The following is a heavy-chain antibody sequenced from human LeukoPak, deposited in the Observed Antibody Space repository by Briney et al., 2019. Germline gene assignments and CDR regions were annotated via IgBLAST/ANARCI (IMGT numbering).Heavy chain of an antibody. CDR3: AREIRWFGEENFDY. Sequence: GGSLRLSCAASGFTFSTYSMNWVRQAPGKGLEWVSYIVSGSSTIYYADSVKGRFTISRDNTKNSLYLQMNGLRAEDTAVYYCAREIRWFGEENFDYWGQGTLVTVSS. V-gene: IGHV3-48*04. CDR2: IVSGSSTI. D-gene: IGHD3-10*01. J-gene: IGHJ4*02. CDR1: GFTFSTYS.